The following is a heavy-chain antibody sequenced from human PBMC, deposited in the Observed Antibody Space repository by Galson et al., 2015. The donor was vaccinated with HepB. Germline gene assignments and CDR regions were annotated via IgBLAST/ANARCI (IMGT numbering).Heavy chain of an antibody. CDR1: GYTFTYYA. D-gene: IGHD2-15*01. CDR2: INTDTGNP. CDR3: ARDFCRGGSCYCIY. J-gene: IGHJ4*02. V-gene: IGHV7-4-1*02. Sequence: SVKVSCKASGYTFTYYAMDWVRQAPGQGLEWMGWINTDTGNPTYAQGFTGRFVFSLDTSVSTAYLQISSLMAEDTAVYYCARDFCRGGSCYCIYWGQGTLVTVSS.